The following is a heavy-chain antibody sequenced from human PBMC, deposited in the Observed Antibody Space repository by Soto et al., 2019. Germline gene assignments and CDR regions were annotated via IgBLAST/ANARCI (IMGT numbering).Heavy chain of an antibody. Sequence: ETLALACPVSGAPISLDYWSWIRQPPGKGLEWIGYIYYSGGTRYNPSLQSRVTMSLDTSQRQVFLTPSSVTAADTAVYYCAKARVKGVSPDFDSWGQGVLVTVYS. D-gene: IGHD2-8*01. CDR1: GAPISLDY. CDR3: AKARVKGVSPDFDS. J-gene: IGHJ4*02. V-gene: IGHV4-59*01. CDR2: IYYSGGT.